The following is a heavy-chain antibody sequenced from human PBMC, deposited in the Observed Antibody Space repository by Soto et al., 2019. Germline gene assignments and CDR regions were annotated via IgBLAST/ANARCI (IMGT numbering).Heavy chain of an antibody. D-gene: IGHD6-6*01. V-gene: IGHV1-8*01. CDR3: AGGLIMSGSSFMDV. J-gene: IGHJ6*02. Sequence: ASVKVSCKASGYTFTSYDINWVRQATGQGLEWMGWMNPNSGNTGYAQKFQGRVTMTGNTSISTAYMELSSLRSEDTAVYYCAGGLIMSGSSFMDVWGQGTTVTVSS. CDR2: MNPNSGNT. CDR1: GYTFTSYD.